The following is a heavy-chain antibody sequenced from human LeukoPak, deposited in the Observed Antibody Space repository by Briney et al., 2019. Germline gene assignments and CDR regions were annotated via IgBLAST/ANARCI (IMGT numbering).Heavy chain of an antibody. CDR3: TRSSKFYSDRSGYSLPGAFEI. J-gene: IGHJ3*02. D-gene: IGHD3-22*01. CDR2: TSHIGTA. V-gene: IGHV4-59*08. Sequence: PSETLSLTCTVSGGSISSYYWSWFRQPPGVGLEWIGYTSHIGTANYNPSLQSRVTISVDTSKNHFSLNLSSVTAADTAVYYCTRSSKFYSDRSGYSLPGAFEIWGRGTMVTVSS. CDR1: GGSISSYY.